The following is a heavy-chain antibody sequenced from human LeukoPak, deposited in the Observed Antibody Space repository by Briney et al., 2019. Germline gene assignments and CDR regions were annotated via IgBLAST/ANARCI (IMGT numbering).Heavy chain of an antibody. J-gene: IGHJ4*02. CDR3: ARSSSGYRVFDY. Sequence: GGSLRLSCAASGFSFSDYGMHWVRQAPGKGLEWVAFIRYDGSNKYYADSVKGRFTISRDNSKNTLYLQMNSLRAEDTAVYYCARSSSGYRVFDYWGQGTLVTVSS. CDR2: IRYDGSNK. CDR1: GFSFSDYG. D-gene: IGHD3-22*01. V-gene: IGHV3-30*02.